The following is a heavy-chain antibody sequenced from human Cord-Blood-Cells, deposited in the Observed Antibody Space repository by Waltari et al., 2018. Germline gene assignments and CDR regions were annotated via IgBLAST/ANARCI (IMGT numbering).Heavy chain of an antibody. J-gene: IGHJ4*02. V-gene: IGHV3-21*01. D-gene: IGHD4-17*01. CDR2: SSSSSSYI. CDR3: AREPDYGDYFDY. CDR1: GSPSIRHS. Sequence: EAQLVESGGGLVKPGGSLRLSCAASGSPSIRHSMNWVRQAPGKGLEWVSSSSSSSSYIYYADSVKGRFTISRDNAKNSLYLQMNSLRAEDTAVYYCAREPDYGDYFDYWGQGTLVTVSS.